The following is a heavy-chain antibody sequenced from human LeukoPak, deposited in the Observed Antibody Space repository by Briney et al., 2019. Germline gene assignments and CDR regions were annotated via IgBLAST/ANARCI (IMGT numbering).Heavy chain of an antibody. V-gene: IGHV1-18*01. D-gene: IGHD2/OR15-2a*01. CDR1: GYTFSSYG. CDR3: ARAPEIGVLNRAYFDY. J-gene: IGHJ4*02. Sequence: ASVKVSCKTSGYTFSSYGISWVRQAPGQGLEWMGWISAYNGDRNYAQKLQGRVTMTTETSTSTAYMELRSLRSDDTAVYYCARAPEIGVLNRAYFDYWGQGTLVTVSS. CDR2: ISAYNGDR.